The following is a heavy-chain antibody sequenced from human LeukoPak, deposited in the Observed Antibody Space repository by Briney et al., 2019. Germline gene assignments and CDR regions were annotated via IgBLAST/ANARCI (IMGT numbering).Heavy chain of an antibody. J-gene: IGHJ4*02. CDR1: GFTFSSYA. D-gene: IGHD1-26*01. V-gene: IGHV3-30-3*01. CDR2: ISYDGSNK. Sequence: GGSLRLSCAASGFTFSSYAMHWVRQAPGKGLEWVAVISYDGSNKYYADFVKGRFTISRDNSKNTLYLQMNSLRVEDTAVYYCAKVGTGQWDLPHIDYWGQGTLVTVSS. CDR3: AKVGTGQWDLPHIDY.